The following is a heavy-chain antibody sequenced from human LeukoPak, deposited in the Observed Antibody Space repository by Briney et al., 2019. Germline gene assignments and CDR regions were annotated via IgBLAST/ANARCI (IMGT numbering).Heavy chain of an antibody. D-gene: IGHD2-2*01. J-gene: IGHJ6*02. V-gene: IGHV4-34*01. CDR1: GGSFSGYC. CDR2: INHSGST. Sequence: PSETLSLTCAVYGGSFSGYCWSWIRQPPGKGLEWIGEINHSGSTNYNPSLKSRVTISVDTSKNQFSLKLSSVTAADTAVYYCARACSSKGRYYYYGMDVWGQGTTVTVSS. CDR3: ARACSSKGRYYYYGMDV.